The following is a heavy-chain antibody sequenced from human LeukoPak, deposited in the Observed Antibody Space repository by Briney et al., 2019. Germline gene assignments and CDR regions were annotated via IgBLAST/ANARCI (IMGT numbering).Heavy chain of an antibody. CDR1: GGTFSSYA. V-gene: IGHV1-69*13. CDR3: ARGLALYSSSSAFDY. J-gene: IGHJ4*02. Sequence: ASVNVSCKASGGTFSSYAISWVRQAPGQGLEWMGGIIPIFGTANYAQKFQGRVTITADESTSTAYMELSSLRSEDTAVYYCARGLALYSSSSAFDYWGQGTLVTVSS. D-gene: IGHD6-6*01. CDR2: IIPIFGTA.